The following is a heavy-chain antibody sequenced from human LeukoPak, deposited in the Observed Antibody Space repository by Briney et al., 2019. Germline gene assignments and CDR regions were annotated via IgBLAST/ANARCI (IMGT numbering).Heavy chain of an antibody. CDR1: GYSFTSYW. Sequence: GESLKISCKGSGYSFTSYWIAWVRQMPGKGLEWMGIIYPGDSDTRYSPSFQGQVTISADRSISTAYLQWSSLKASDTAMYYCARRGTAMTGFFDYRGQGTLVTVSS. D-gene: IGHD5-18*01. J-gene: IGHJ4*02. V-gene: IGHV5-51*01. CDR2: IYPGDSDT. CDR3: ARRGTAMTGFFDY.